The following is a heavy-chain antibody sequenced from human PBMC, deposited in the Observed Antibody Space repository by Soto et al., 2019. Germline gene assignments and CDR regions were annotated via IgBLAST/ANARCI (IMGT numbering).Heavy chain of an antibody. D-gene: IGHD2-8*01. J-gene: IGHJ4*02. CDR3: AKVGIYCSDGVCTAY. CDR2: ISGSGGST. Sequence: GGSLRLSCAASGFTFRSYAMSWVRQAPGKGLEWLSGISGSGGSTFYADSVKGRFTISRDNSKNTLYLQMNSLTAEDTAVYYCAKVGIYCSDGVCTAYWGQGTLVTVSS. CDR1: GFTFRSYA. V-gene: IGHV3-23*01.